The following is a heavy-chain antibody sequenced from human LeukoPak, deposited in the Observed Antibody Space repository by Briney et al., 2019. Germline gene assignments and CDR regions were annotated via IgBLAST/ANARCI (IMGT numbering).Heavy chain of an antibody. Sequence: SETLSLTCPVSSGSISSYYWSWIRQPPGKGLEWIGYIYYSGSTNYNPSLKSRVTISVDTSKNQFSLRLSSVTAPDTAVYYCARGTGSYYWGHAFDIWGQGTMVTVSS. CDR3: ARGTGSYYWGHAFDI. J-gene: IGHJ3*02. V-gene: IGHV4-59*01. CDR1: SGSISSYY. CDR2: IYYSGST. D-gene: IGHD1-26*01.